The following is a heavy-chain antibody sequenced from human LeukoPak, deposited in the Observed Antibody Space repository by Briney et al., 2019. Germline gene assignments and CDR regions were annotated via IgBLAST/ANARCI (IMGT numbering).Heavy chain of an antibody. CDR1: GFIFSGYD. J-gene: IGHJ4*02. CDR2: IRYDGSKK. V-gene: IGHV3-30*02. Sequence: GGSLRISCTASGFIFSGYDMHWVRQAPGKGLEWVAFIRYDGSKKFYADSVKGRFTISRDNSKNTLFLEVNGLRAVDTAVYYCARRGGDSYGPETHYFDYWGQGTLVTVSS. D-gene: IGHD5-18*01. CDR3: ARRGGDSYGPETHYFDY.